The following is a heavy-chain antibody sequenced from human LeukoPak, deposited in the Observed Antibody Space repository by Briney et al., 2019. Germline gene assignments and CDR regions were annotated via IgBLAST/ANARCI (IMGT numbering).Heavy chain of an antibody. J-gene: IGHJ4*02. V-gene: IGHV1-8*03. CDR1: GYTFTSYD. CDR2: MNPNSGNT. Sequence: ASVKVSCKASGYTFTSYDINWVRQATGQGLEWMGWMNPNSGNTGYAQKFQGRVTITADESTSTAYMELSSLRSEDTAVYYCARERSSWYGDFDYWGQGTLVTVSS. CDR3: ARERSSWYGDFDY. D-gene: IGHD6-13*01.